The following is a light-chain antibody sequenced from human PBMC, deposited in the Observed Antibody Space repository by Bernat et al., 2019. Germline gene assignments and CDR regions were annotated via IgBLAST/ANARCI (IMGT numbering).Light chain of an antibody. CDR1: QSISSY. J-gene: IGKJ2*01. CDR3: QGSYSTPRT. CDR2: AAS. Sequence: DIQMTQSPSSLSAFVGDRVTITCRASQSISSYLNWYQQKPGKAPKLLIYAASSLQSGVPSRFSGSGSGTDFTLAISSLQPADFATYYCQGSYSTPRTFGQWTKLEVK. V-gene: IGKV1-39*01.